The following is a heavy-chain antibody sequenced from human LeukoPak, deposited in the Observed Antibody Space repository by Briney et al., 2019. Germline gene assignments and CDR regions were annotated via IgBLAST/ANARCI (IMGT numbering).Heavy chain of an antibody. CDR1: GGTFSSYA. Sequence: SVKVSCKASGGTFSSYAISWVRQAPGQGLEWMGGIIPIFGTANYAQKFQGRVTITTDESTSTAYMELSSLRSEDTAAYYCARGAGSTLRFLEWLPFDYWGQGTLVTVSS. CDR2: IIPIFGTA. D-gene: IGHD3-3*01. CDR3: ARGAGSTLRFLEWLPFDY. J-gene: IGHJ4*02. V-gene: IGHV1-69*05.